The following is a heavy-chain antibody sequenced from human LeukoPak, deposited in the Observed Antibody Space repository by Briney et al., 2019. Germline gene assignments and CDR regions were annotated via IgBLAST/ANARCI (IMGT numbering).Heavy chain of an antibody. D-gene: IGHD6-13*01. CDR3: ARSGGSSWYGGYYYYGMDV. V-gene: IGHV3-53*01. Sequence: PGGSLRLSCAASGFTFSDYYMSWVRQAPGKGLEWVSVIYSGGSTYYADSVKGRFTISRDNSKNTLYLQMNSLRAEDTAVYYCARSGGSSWYGGYYYYGMDVWGQGTTVTVSS. CDR1: GFTFSDYY. CDR2: IYSGGST. J-gene: IGHJ6*02.